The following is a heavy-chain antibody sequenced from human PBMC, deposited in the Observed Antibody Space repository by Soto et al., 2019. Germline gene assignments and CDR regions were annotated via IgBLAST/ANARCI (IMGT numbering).Heavy chain of an antibody. J-gene: IGHJ6*02. V-gene: IGHV4-59*01. CDR3: AREGVTPSYYYYYGMDV. D-gene: IGHD5-18*01. CDR2: IYYSGST. Sequence: QVQLQESGPGLVKPSETLSLTCTVSGGSISSYYWSWIRQPPGKGLEWIGYIYYSGSTNYKSSLTSRVTISVATSKNQFSLKLSSVTAADTAVYYCAREGVTPSYYYYYGMDVWGQGTTVTVSS. CDR1: GGSISSYY.